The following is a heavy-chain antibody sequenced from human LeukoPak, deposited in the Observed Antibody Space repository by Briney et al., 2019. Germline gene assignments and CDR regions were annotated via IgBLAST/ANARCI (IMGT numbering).Heavy chain of an antibody. V-gene: IGHV4-59*08. D-gene: IGHD1-26*01. J-gene: IGHJ5*02. CDR2: IYYSGST. CDR3: ARHVAVGETA. CDR1: GGSISNYY. Sequence: SETLSLTCTVSGGSISNYYWSWIRQPPGKGLEWIGYIYYSGSTNYNPSLKSRVTISVDTSKNQFSLKLSSVTAADTAVYYCARHVAVGETAWGQGTLVTVSS.